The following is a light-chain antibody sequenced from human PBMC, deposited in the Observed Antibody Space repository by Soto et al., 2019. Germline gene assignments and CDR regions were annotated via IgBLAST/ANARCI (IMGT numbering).Light chain of an antibody. CDR3: AAWDDSLNAVV. J-gene: IGLJ2*01. Sequence: QSALTQPASVSGSPGQSITISCAGTMRDVGAYNLVSWYQQHPGRAPQLIIYEVRNRPSGISFRFSGSKSGTSASLAISGLQSEDEADYYCAAWDDSLNAVVFGGGTKLTVL. CDR2: EVR. V-gene: IGLV2-14*01. CDR1: MRDVGAYNL.